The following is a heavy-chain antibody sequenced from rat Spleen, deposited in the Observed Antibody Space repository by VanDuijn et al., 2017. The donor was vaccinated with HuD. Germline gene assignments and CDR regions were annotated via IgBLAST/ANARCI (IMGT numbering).Heavy chain of an antibody. CDR3: AILSRYNLHWFAY. D-gene: IGHD1-5*01. Sequence: EVQLVESGGGLVQPGGSLKLSCLTSGFKLNNYWMTWIRQAPGKGLEWVATIIYDGSSTYYRDSVKGRFTISRDNAKSTLYLQMDSLRSEDTATYYCAILSRYNLHWFAYCGQGTRVTVSS. J-gene: IGHJ3*01. CDR2: IIYDGSST. V-gene: IGHV5-31*01. CDR1: GFKLNNYW.